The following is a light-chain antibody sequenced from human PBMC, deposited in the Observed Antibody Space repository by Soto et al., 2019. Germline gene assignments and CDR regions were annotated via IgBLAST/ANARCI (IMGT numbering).Light chain of an antibody. CDR2: LNSDGSH. J-gene: IGLJ2*01. CDR1: SGHSSYA. CDR3: QTWGADTVI. Sequence: QAVVTQSPSASASLGASVKVTCTLSSGHSSYAIAWHQQQPEKGPRYLMKLNSDGSHRKGDGIPDRFSGSSSGAERYLTISSLQSEDEADYYCQTWGADTVIFGGGTKVTVL. V-gene: IGLV4-69*01.